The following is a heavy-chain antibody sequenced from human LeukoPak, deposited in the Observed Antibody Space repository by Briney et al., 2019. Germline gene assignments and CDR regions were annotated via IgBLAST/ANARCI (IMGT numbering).Heavy chain of an antibody. CDR2: ISTYNGNT. V-gene: IGHV1-18*01. D-gene: IGHD6-6*01. CDR3: AKDRWRDGSSSFDN. Sequence: ASVKVSCKASGYTFSSYSINWVRQAPGQGLEWMGWISTYNGNTNYAQKLQCRVTMTTDTSTSTAYMELRSLRSDDTAVYYCAKDRWRDGSSSFDNWGQGTLVTVSS. J-gene: IGHJ4*02. CDR1: GYTFSSYS.